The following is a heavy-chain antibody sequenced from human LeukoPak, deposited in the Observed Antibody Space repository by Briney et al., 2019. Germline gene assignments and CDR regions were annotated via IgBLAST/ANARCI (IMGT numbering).Heavy chain of an antibody. CDR3: ARVDYYDSSGYYWDY. CDR1: GFTFDDYG. V-gene: IGHV3-20*01. Sequence: GGSLRLSCAASGFTFDDYGMSWVRQAPGKGLEWVSGINWNGGSTGYADSVKGRVTISRDNAKNSLYLPMNSLRAEDTALYHCARVDYYDSSGYYWDYWGQGTLVTVSS. CDR2: INWNGGST. J-gene: IGHJ4*02. D-gene: IGHD3-22*01.